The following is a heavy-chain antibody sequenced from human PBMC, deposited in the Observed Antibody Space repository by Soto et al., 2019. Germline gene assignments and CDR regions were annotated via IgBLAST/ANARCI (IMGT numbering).Heavy chain of an antibody. J-gene: IGHJ4*02. CDR3: ARVNGGWLRLPY. V-gene: IGHV4-34*01. CDR2: INHSGST. D-gene: IGHD5-12*01. CDR1: GESFSAYS. Sequence: QVQLQQWGAGQLKPSGTLSLTCAVYGESFSAYSWSWIRQPPGKALEWIGEINHSGSTNYNPSLKRXISMSIDTSKNQFSLKLTSVTAADTGVYYCARVNGGWLRLPYWGQGTVVTVSS.